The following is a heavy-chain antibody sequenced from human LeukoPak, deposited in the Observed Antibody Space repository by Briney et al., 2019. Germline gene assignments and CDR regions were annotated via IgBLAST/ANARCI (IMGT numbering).Heavy chain of an antibody. CDR1: GYTFTAQY. D-gene: IGHD5-12*01. J-gene: IGHJ3*01. CDR2: IDPNSGGT. CDR3: ARTISGYPPLDL. V-gene: IGHV1-2*02. Sequence: ASVKVSCKASGYTFTAQYMHWVRQAPGQGLEWMAWIDPNSGGTSYAQKFQDRVTMTRDTSISTAYMDLSRLTSDDTAAYYCARTISGYPPLDLWGQGTMVTVSS.